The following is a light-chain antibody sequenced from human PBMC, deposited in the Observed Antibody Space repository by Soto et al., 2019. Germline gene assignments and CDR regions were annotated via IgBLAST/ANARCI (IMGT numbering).Light chain of an antibody. CDR2: DAS. V-gene: IGKV3-20*01. Sequence: IVLTQSPGTLSLSPGERATLSCRASQSVSNSYLAWYQQKPGQGPRLLIYDASSRATGIPDRFSGSASGTDFTLAISRLEPEEFAVYYCQQYAGSPSTFGQGTKLDIK. CDR3: QQYAGSPST. J-gene: IGKJ1*01. CDR1: QSVSNSY.